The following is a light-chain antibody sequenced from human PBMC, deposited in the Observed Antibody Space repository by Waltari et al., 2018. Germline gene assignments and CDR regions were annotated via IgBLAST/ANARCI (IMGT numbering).Light chain of an antibody. V-gene: IGLV3-25*03. CDR1: AMPKQY. CDR3: QSADSSGTYVV. CDR2: KDS. J-gene: IGLJ2*01. Sequence: SSELTQAPSVSVSPGQTARITCSGDAMPKQYAYWYQQKPGQAPVLVISKDSERPSGIPERFSGSSSGTTVTLTISGVQAEDEADYFCQSADSSGTYVVFGGGTKLTVL.